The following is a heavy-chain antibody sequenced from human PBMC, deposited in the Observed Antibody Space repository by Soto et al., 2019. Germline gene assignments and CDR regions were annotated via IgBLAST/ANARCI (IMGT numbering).Heavy chain of an antibody. CDR1: GGSISSGGYS. CDR3: ARERTAGGLNWFDP. J-gene: IGHJ5*02. V-gene: IGHV4-30-2*01. Sequence: SETLSLTCAVSGGSISSGGYSWSWIRQPPGKGLEWIGYIYHSGSTYYNPSLKSRVTISVGRSKNQFSLKLSSVTAADTAVYYCARERTAGGLNWFDPWGQGTLVTVSS. CDR2: IYHSGST. D-gene: IGHD3-16*01.